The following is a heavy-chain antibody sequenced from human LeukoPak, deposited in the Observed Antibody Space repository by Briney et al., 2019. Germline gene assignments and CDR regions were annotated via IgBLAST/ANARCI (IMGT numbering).Heavy chain of an antibody. D-gene: IGHD6-19*01. CDR2: TNWNGGSP. V-gene: IGHV3-20*01. CDR3: ARVSSGGSFYYFDY. CDR1: GFTFDDYG. Sequence: SGGSLRLSCAASGFTFDDYGMSWVRQVPGKGLEWVSGTNWNGGSPGYADSVKGRFTISRDNAKKSLYLQMNSLRAEDTALYHCARVSSGGSFYYFDYWGQGTLVTVSS. J-gene: IGHJ4*02.